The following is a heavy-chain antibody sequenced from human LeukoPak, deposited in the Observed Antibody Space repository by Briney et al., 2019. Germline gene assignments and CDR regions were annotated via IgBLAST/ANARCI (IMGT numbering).Heavy chain of an antibody. CDR2: IWSDGSTK. J-gene: IGHJ4*02. CDR1: GFTFSNYG. V-gene: IGHV3-33*01. Sequence: PGRSLRLSCAASGFTFSNYGMYWVRQTPGKGLEWVAVIWSDGSTKKYADSVKGRFTISRDNSQNTLYLQMNSLRAEDTAVYYCATDRGSSPFDHWGQGTLVTVSS. CDR3: ATDRGSSPFDH. D-gene: IGHD6-6*01.